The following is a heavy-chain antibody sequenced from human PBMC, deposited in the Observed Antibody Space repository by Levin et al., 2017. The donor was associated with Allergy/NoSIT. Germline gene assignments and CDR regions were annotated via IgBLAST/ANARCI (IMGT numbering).Heavy chain of an antibody. V-gene: IGHV3-23*01. CDR3: AKDLSAVPAANYYYAMDG. J-gene: IGHJ6*02. CDR2: TSDSGGST. D-gene: IGHD2-2*01. Sequence: GESLKISCAASGFTFSNYAMNWVRQAPGKGLEWVSGTSDSGGSTYYADSVKGRFTISRDNSKNTLYLQVNSLRAEDTALYYCAKDLSAVPAANYYYAMDGWGQGTTVTVSS. CDR1: GFTFSNYA.